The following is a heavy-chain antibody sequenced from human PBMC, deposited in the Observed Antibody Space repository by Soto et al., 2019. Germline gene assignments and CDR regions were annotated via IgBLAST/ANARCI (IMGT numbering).Heavy chain of an antibody. CDR2: ISGSGGST. CDR1: GFTLRSYA. D-gene: IGHD3-22*01. J-gene: IGHJ4*02. CDR3: AKDRNYYDSSGSFDY. Sequence: GGSLRLSCAASGFTLRSYAMSWVRQAPGKGLEWVSAISGSGGSTYYADSVKGRFTISRDNSKNTLYLQMNSLRAEDTAAYYCAKDRNYYDSSGSFDYWGQGTLVTVSS. V-gene: IGHV3-23*01.